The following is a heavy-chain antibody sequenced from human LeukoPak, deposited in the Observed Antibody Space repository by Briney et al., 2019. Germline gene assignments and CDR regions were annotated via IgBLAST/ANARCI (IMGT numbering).Heavy chain of an antibody. D-gene: IGHD5-24*01. CDR3: ARVERWLQSGGFDC. V-gene: IGHV3-7*03. J-gene: IGHJ4*02. CDR1: GFTFSSYW. CDR2: IKQDGSEK. Sequence: PGGSLRLSCAASGFTFSSYWMSWVRQAPGKGLEWVANIKQDGSEKYYVDSVKGRFTISRDNAKNSLYLQMNSLRAEDTAVYYCARVERWLQSGGFDCWGQGTLVTVSS.